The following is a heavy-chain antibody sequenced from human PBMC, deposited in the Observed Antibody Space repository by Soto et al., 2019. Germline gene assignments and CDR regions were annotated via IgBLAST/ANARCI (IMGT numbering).Heavy chain of an antibody. D-gene: IGHD2-8*01. V-gene: IGHV1-2*04. CDR2: INPKSGGT. J-gene: IGHJ6*02. CDR3: ARGHSTDCSNGVCSFFYNHEMDV. CDR1: GYTFTSYG. Sequence: EASVKVSCKASGYTFTSYGICWVRQAPGQGLEWMGWINPKSGGTSTAQKFQGWVTMTRDRSISTVYMELTRLRSDDTAVYFCARGHSTDCSNGVCSFFYNHEMDVWGQGTTVTVSS.